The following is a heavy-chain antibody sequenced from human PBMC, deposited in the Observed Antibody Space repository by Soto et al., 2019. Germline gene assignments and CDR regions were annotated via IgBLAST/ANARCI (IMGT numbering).Heavy chain of an antibody. CDR1: GYTFTNFG. V-gene: IGHV1-18*01. CDR3: SRGGTPIDS. Sequence: QVQLVQSGAEVKKPGASVKVSCKASGYTFTNFGISWVRQAPGQGLEWMGWISAYNGNTNYAQNFQGTVTMTTDTSTSTAYMELSSLRSDDRAVEECSRGGTPIDSWGQGTLVTVSS. D-gene: IGHD3-16*01. CDR2: ISAYNGNT. J-gene: IGHJ4*02.